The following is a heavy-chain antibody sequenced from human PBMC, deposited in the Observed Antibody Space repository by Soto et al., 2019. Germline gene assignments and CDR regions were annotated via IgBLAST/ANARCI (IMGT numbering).Heavy chain of an antibody. J-gene: IGHJ5*02. CDR2: IFSNDER. CDR3: AQTEDGGRSRTPAGWFDA. CDR1: GFSLSNAGMG. Sequence: QVTLKESGPVLVKPTETLTLTCTVSGFSLSNAGMGVSWIRQPPGKALEWLAHIFSNDERRFSTSLKNRLNISKDPFNSPVVLIMTNMDPVDTATYYCAQTEDGGRSRTPAGWFDAWGQGTLVTVSS. D-gene: IGHD2-15*01. V-gene: IGHV2-26*01.